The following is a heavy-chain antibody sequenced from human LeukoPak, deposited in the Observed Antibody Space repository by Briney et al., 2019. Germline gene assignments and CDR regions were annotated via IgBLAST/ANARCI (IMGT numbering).Heavy chain of an antibody. J-gene: IGHJ4*02. CDR3: ARVQVTTQI. D-gene: IGHD3-22*01. Sequence: SETLSLTCVVYGGSFSGYYWTWIRQSPGKGLEWIGEINYSGSTNYNPSLRSRVIISVDTSKNQFSLRLSSVTAADTAVYYCARVQVTTQIWGQGTLVTVSP. CDR2: INYSGST. CDR1: GGSFSGYY. V-gene: IGHV4-34*01.